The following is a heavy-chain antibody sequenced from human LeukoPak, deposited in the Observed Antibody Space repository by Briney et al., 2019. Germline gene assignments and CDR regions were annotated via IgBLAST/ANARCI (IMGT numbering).Heavy chain of an antibody. CDR3: ARYSSPHAGSSSWYDF. J-gene: IGHJ5*01. CDR1: GGSISSSTYH. Sequence: SETLSLTCTVSGGSISSSTYHWGWIRQPPGKGLEWTGSNYYSGNTYYNPSLKSRVTISVDTSKNQFSVKLSSVTAADTAVYYCARYSSPHAGSSSWYDFWGQGTLVTVSS. D-gene: IGHD2-15*01. V-gene: IGHV4-39*01. CDR2: NYYSGNT.